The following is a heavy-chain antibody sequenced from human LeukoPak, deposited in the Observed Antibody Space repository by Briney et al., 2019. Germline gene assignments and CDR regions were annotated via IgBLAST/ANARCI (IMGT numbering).Heavy chain of an antibody. J-gene: IGHJ6*02. CDR1: GFTFSSYA. V-gene: IGHV3-23*01. D-gene: IGHD2-15*01. CDR3: AKLGGYYYSYGMDV. Sequence: GGSLRLSCAASGFTFSSYAMSWVRQAPGKGLEWVSAISGSGGSTYYADSVKGRFTISRDNSKNTLYLQMNSLRAEDTALYYCAKLGGYYYSYGMDVWGQGTTVTVSS. CDR2: ISGSGGST.